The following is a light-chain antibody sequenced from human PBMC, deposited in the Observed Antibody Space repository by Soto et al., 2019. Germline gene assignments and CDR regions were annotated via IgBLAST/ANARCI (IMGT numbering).Light chain of an antibody. CDR3: QQYNSYRWT. V-gene: IGKV1-5*03. J-gene: IGKJ1*01. CDR1: QSISDR. CDR2: KAS. Sequence: DFLMTQSPSTLSASVGDRVTITCRASQSISDRLAWYQQKPGNAPKLLIYKASSLQSGVPSRFSGSVSGTEFTLTIISLQPDDFAMYYCQQYNSYRWTFGQGTKVEIK.